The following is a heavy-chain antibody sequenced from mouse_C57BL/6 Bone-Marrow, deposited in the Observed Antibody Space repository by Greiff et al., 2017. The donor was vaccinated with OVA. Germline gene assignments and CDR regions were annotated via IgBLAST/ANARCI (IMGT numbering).Heavy chain of an antibody. J-gene: IGHJ4*01. CDR1: GDTFTSDG. CDR3: ARRGLMRGDY. D-gene: IGHD2-3*01. Sequence: QVQLQQPGAERVKPGASGKLSCKASGDTFTSDGRHWVKQRPGQGREWMGMIDPNRGSTNYNEKFKRKATLTVDKSSSTAYMQLSSLTSEDSAVYYCARRGLMRGDYWGQGTSVTVSS. V-gene: IGHV1-64*01. CDR2: IDPNRGST.